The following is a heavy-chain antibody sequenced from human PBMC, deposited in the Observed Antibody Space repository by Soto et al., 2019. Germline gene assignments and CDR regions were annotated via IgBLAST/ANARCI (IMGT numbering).Heavy chain of an antibody. Sequence: GGSLRLSCAASGFTFRSFTMNWVRQAPGKGLEWVSTISSNSAYIYYTDALRGRFTISRDNAKNSLHLQMNSLRAEDTAVYYCTRDASRDSSARGWFDPRGTGTLVTVSS. CDR3: TRDASRDSSARGWFDP. CDR1: GFTFRSFT. CDR2: ISSNSAYI. D-gene: IGHD6-13*01. J-gene: IGHJ5*02. V-gene: IGHV3-21*01.